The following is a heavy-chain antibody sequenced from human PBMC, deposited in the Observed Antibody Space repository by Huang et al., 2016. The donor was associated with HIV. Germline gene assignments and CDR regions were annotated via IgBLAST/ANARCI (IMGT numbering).Heavy chain of an antibody. J-gene: IGHJ3*01. D-gene: IGHD4-17*01. Sequence: QLQLQESGPGLVKPSESLSLTCNVSGASISKSSHCWGWIRQPPGKGLEWIGSICYSGSTYYNPSLKSRVTISVDTSMNQFALNLNSVTAADTAMYYCARPIDYGDYVEAFDVWGRGTMVTVSS. V-gene: IGHV4-39*01. CDR3: ARPIDYGDYVEAFDV. CDR1: GASISKSSHC. CDR2: ICYSGST.